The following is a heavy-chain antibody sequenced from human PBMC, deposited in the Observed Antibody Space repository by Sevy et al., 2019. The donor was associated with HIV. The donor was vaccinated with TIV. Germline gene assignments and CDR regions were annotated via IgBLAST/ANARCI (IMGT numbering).Heavy chain of an antibody. Sequence: GGSLRLSCAASGFTFSSYRMTWVRQAPGKGLEWVSCISSNSAYINYADSVKGRFTISRDNAKNLLYLQMDSLRAEDTAVYYCARAVLEISPWRSDYWGQGTQVTVSS. CDR2: ISSNSAYI. V-gene: IGHV3-21*01. J-gene: IGHJ4*02. CDR3: ARAVLEISPWRSDY. D-gene: IGHD1-1*01. CDR1: GFTFSSYR.